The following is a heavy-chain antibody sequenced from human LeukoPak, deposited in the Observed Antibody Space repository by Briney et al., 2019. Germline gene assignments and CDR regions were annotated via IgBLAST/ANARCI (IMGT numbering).Heavy chain of an antibody. CDR2: IYYSGST. Sequence: SETLSLTCTVSGGSISSYYWSWIRQPPGKGLGWIGYIYYSGSTNYNPSLKSRVTISVDTSKNQFSLKLSSVTAADTAVYYCARARVVPAARSGIRYWYFDLWGRGTLVTVSS. V-gene: IGHV4-59*12. J-gene: IGHJ2*01. D-gene: IGHD2-2*01. CDR3: ARARVVPAARSGIRYWYFDL. CDR1: GGSISSYY.